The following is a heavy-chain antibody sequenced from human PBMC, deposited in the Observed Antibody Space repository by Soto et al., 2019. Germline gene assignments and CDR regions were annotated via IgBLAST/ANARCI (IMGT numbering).Heavy chain of an antibody. CDR1: GFTFSSYS. J-gene: IGHJ4*02. CDR3: ARKDDFWSGYYFFDY. D-gene: IGHD3-3*01. V-gene: IGHV3-48*02. CDR2: ISSSSSTI. Sequence: PGGSLRLSCAASGFTFSSYSMNWVRQAPGKGLECVSYISSSSSTIYYADSVKGRFTISRDNAKNSLYLQMNSLRDEYTAVYYCARKDDFWSGYYFFDYWGQGTLVTVSS.